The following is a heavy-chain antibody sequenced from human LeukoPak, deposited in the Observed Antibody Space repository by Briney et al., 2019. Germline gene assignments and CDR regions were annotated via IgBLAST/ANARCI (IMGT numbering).Heavy chain of an antibody. Sequence: GGSLRLSCAASGFTFRSYWMHWVRQAPGKGLEWVSRVIRDGSFTNYADSVKGRFTISRDNAKNTLCLQMSSLRAEDTAVYFCVRDGDDSNFDYWGQGSLVTVSS. CDR1: GFTFRSYW. V-gene: IGHV3-74*01. CDR3: VRDGDDSNFDY. CDR2: VIRDGSFT. J-gene: IGHJ4*02. D-gene: IGHD5-24*01.